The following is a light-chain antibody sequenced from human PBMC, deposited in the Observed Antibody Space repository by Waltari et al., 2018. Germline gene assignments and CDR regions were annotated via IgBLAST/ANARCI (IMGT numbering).Light chain of an antibody. CDR2: GAT. CDR1: SSNIGATYG. V-gene: IGLV1-40*01. Sequence: QSLLTQPPSVSGAPGRRVTISCTGSSSNIGATYGVSWYQHLPGTAPKLIIFGATNRPSGVPYRFSGSESGTSASLTITGLQADDEADYYCQSYDRGLSVTVFGGGTKLTVL. CDR3: QSYDRGLSVTV. J-gene: IGLJ3*02.